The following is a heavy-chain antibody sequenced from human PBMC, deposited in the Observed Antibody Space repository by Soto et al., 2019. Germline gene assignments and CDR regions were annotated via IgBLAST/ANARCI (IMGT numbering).Heavy chain of an antibody. CDR2: IYHSGST. V-gene: IGHV4-30-2*01. Sequence: TSETLSLTCAVSGGSISSGGYSLRWIRPPPGKGLEWIGYIYHSGSTYYNPSPKSRVTISVDRSKNQFSLKLSSVTAADTAVYYCARDQLEGNWFDPWGQGTLVTVSS. D-gene: IGHD1-1*01. CDR3: ARDQLEGNWFDP. CDR1: GGSISSGGYS. J-gene: IGHJ5*02.